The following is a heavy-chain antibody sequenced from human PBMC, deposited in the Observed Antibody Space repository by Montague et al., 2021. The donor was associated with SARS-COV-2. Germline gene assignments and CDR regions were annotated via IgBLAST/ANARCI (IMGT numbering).Heavy chain of an antibody. Sequence: SETLSLTCTVSGGSISSSSYYWGWIRQPPGKGLEWIGSIYYSGSTNYNPSHKSRVTISVDTSKNQFSLKLSSVTAADTAVYYCARLSKTGYPPLYYYYGMDVWGQGTTVTVSS. V-gene: IGHV4-39*01. CDR3: ARLSKTGYPPLYYYYGMDV. CDR2: IYYSGST. D-gene: IGHD3-9*01. J-gene: IGHJ6*02. CDR1: GGSISSSSYY.